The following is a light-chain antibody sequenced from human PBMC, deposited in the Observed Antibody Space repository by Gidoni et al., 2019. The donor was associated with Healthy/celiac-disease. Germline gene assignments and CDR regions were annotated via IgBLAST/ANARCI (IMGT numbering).Light chain of an antibody. Sequence: DIQLTQSTSFLSASVGDRVTITCRASQGSSSYLAWYQQQPGKAPKLLIYAASTLQSGVPSRFSGSGSGTEFTLTISSLQPEDFATYYYQQRNSYRPLTFXGXTKVEIK. CDR1: QGSSSY. J-gene: IGKJ4*02. V-gene: IGKV1-9*01. CDR2: AAS. CDR3: QQRNSYRPLT.